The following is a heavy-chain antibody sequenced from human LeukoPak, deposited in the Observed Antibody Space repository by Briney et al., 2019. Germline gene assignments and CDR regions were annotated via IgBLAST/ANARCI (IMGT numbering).Heavy chain of an antibody. CDR1: GFTFSSYW. J-gene: IGHJ4*02. Sequence: GGSLRLSCAASGFTFSSYWMHWVRQAPGKGLVWVSRINTDGSSTSYADSVKGRFTISRDNAKNTLYLQMNSLRAEDTAVYYCVKNPSGWYYFDYWGQGTLVTVSS. CDR2: INTDGSST. CDR3: VKNPSGWYYFDY. D-gene: IGHD6-19*01. V-gene: IGHV3-74*01.